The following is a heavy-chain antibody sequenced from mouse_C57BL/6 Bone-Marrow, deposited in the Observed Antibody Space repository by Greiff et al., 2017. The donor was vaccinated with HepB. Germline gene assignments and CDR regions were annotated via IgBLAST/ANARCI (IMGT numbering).Heavy chain of an antibody. CDR2: IDPETGGT. D-gene: IGHD1-1*01. V-gene: IGHV1-15*01. Sequence: VQRVESGAELVRPGASVTLSCKASGYTFTDYEMHWVKQTPVHGLEWIGAIDPETGGTAYNQKFKGKAILTADKSSSTAYMELRSLTSEDSAFCYCTGITAVVEAYWGQGTLVTVSA. CDR3: TGITAVVEAY. CDR1: GYTFTDYE. J-gene: IGHJ3*01.